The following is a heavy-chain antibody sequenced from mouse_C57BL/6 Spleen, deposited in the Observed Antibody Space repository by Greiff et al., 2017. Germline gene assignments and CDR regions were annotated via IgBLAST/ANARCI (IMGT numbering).Heavy chain of an antibody. V-gene: IGHV14-2*01. CDR2: IDPEDGET. Sequence: EVKLQQSGAELVKPGASVKLSCTASGFNIKDYYMHWVKQRTEQGLEWIGRIDPEDGETKYDPKFQGKATRTADTSSSAAYLLLSGLTSEDTAVYCGASGYSPFAYGGQGTLVTVSA. CDR3: ASGYSPFAY. D-gene: IGHD2-3*01. CDR1: GFNIKDYY. J-gene: IGHJ3*01.